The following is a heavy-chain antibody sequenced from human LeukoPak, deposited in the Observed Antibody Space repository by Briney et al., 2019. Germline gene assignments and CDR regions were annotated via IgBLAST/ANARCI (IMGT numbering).Heavy chain of an antibody. J-gene: IGHJ4*02. CDR2: IYYTGST. CDR3: ATSRYGHWMLYFDY. Sequence: GSLRLSCAASGFTFDDYGMSWVRQPPGKGLEWIGSIYYTGSTYYNPSLKSRVTLSLDTSKNQFSLKLSSVTAADTAVYYCATSRYGHWMLYFDYWGQGTLVTVSS. V-gene: IGHV4-38-2*01. D-gene: IGHD2-2*03. CDR1: GFTFDDYG.